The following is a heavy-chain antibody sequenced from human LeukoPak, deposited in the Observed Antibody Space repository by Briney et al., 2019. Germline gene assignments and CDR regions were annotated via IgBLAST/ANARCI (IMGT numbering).Heavy chain of an antibody. CDR3: AKAVRGATHFDY. CDR1: GFTFSSYA. CDR2: ISGSGGTT. D-gene: IGHD1-26*01. J-gene: IGHJ4*02. Sequence: PGGSLRLSCAASGFTFSSYAMSWVRQAPGKGLEWVSAISGSGGTTYYADSVKGRFTISRDNSKNTLYLQMNSLRAEDTALYYCAKAVRGATHFDYWGQGTLVTVSS. V-gene: IGHV3-23*01.